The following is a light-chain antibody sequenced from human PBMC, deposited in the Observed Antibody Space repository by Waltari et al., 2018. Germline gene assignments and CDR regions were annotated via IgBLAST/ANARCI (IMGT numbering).Light chain of an antibody. CDR2: KTP. V-gene: IGLV8-61*01. CDR3: LLYMGSSIWV. Sequence: QTVVTQEPSLSVSPGGTVTLTCALSSGSLSSTSYASWYQQSPGQAPRTLVYKTPSRSSGVPDRLSGSVLGNKAALTITGAQADDESDYYCLLYMGSSIWVFGGGTKLTVL. CDR1: SGSLSSTSY. J-gene: IGLJ3*02.